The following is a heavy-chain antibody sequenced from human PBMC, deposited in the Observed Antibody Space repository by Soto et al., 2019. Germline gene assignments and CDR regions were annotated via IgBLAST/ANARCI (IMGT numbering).Heavy chain of an antibody. D-gene: IGHD3-16*01. V-gene: IGHV4-61*01. Sequence: EXRSLTCSVSGASVNSFYYWSWIRQPPGKGLEWLGYIYHTGSTNYQPSLKSRVTISLDTSKNQFSLNLNSVTAADTAVYYCARWGVAMDVWGQGTTVTVSS. J-gene: IGHJ6*02. CDR2: IYHTGST. CDR1: GASVNSFYY. CDR3: ARWGVAMDV.